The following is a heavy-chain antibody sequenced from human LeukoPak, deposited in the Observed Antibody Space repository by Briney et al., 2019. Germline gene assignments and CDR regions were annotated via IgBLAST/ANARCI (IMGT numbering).Heavy chain of an antibody. J-gene: IGHJ4*02. CDR3: AVEIGDTADY. CDR1: GFIFSSYA. Sequence: TGGSLRLSCAASGFIFSSYAMSWVRQAPGKGLEWVSDISGSGGNTYYADSVKGRFTISGDNSRNTLYLQMNSLTAEDTAVYYCAVEIGDTADYWGQGALVTVSS. V-gene: IGHV3-23*01. D-gene: IGHD5-18*01. CDR2: ISGSGGNT.